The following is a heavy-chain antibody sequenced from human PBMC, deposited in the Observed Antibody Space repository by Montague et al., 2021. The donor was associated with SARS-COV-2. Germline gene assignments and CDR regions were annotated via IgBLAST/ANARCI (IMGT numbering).Heavy chain of an antibody. CDR2: IYDGGAV. CDR1: GGSITGYY. Sequence: SETLSLTCTVSGGSITGYYWSWLRRSPEKGLEWIAYIYDGGAVXXXPSXXXRVTISTDTSKNQLSLKVNSVTAADTAVYYCVRDHPYGGPRGAYDIWGQGTVVTVSS. J-gene: IGHJ3*02. V-gene: IGHV4-59*01. CDR3: VRDHPYGGPRGAYDI. D-gene: IGHD4-23*01.